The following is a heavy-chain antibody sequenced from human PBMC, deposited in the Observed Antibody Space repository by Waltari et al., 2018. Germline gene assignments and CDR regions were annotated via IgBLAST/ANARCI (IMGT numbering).Heavy chain of an antibody. Sequence: QVQLVESGGGVVQPGGSLRLSCAASGFTFSSYGMHWVRQAPGKGLEWVAFIRYDGSNKYYADTVKGRVTIARDNSKNTLYLQMNSLRAEDTAVYYCASDYGSGSYHLDYWSQGTLVTVSS. CDR3: ASDYGSGSYHLDY. J-gene: IGHJ4*02. CDR2: IRYDGSNK. D-gene: IGHD3-10*01. CDR1: GFTFSSYG. V-gene: IGHV3-30*02.